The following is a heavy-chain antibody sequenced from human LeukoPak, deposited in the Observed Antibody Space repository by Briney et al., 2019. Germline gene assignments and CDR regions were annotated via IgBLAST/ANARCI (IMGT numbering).Heavy chain of an antibody. V-gene: IGHV4-34*01. CDR2: INHSGSS. D-gene: IGHD1-26*01. CDR3: ASRLFSGSYYVLRSFDY. CDR1: GFTFSSYG. Sequence: PGGSLRLSCAASGFTFSSYGMSWVRQPPGKGLEWNGEINHSGSSNYNPSLKSRVTMSVDTSKNQFSLKLSSVTAADTAVYYCASRLFSGSYYVLRSFDYWGQGTLVTVSS. J-gene: IGHJ4*02.